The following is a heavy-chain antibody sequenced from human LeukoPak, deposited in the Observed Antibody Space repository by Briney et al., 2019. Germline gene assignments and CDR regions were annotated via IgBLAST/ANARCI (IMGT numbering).Heavy chain of an antibody. Sequence: PSETLSLTCTVSGGSISSHYWNWIRQPPGKGLEWIGYIYYSGSTTYNPSLKSRLTISLDTSKNQFSLKLRSVTAADTAVYFCGRGGHYFDPWGQGTLVIVSS. V-gene: IGHV4-59*11. CDR2: IYYSGST. CDR3: GRGGHYFDP. J-gene: IGHJ5*02. D-gene: IGHD1-26*01. CDR1: GGSISSHY.